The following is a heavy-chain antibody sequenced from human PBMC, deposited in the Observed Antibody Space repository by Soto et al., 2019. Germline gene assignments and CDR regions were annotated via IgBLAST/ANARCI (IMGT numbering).Heavy chain of an antibody. V-gene: IGHV3-23*01. CDR3: ARDLTTHDY. J-gene: IGHJ4*02. CDR1: GFTFSAHA. CDR2: LGTIGA. Sequence: EVQLLESGGGLVQPGGSLRLSCVGSGFTFSAHAITWVRQAPGKGLEWVSTLGTIGAFYADSVKGRFTTSRDNSMNTVNLQMNSLRGEDTAIYYCARDLTTHDYWGQGSVVTVSS.